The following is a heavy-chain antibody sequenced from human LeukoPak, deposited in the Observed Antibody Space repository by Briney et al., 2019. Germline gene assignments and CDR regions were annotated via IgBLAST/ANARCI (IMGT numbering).Heavy chain of an antibody. CDR3: ARVGIAAQIYYYYGLDV. CDR1: GFTFSSYW. CDR2: INHNGNVN. V-gene: IGHV3-7*03. Sequence: PGGSLRLSCAASGFTFSSYWMNWARQAPGKGLEWVASINHNGNVNYYVDSVKGRFTISRDNAKNSLYLQMSNLRAEDTAVYYCARVGIAAQIYYYYGLDVWGQGTTVTVSS. J-gene: IGHJ6*02. D-gene: IGHD6-6*01.